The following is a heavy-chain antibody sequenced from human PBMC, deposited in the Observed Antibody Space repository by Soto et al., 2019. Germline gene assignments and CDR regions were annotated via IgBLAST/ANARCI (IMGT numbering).Heavy chain of an antibody. Sequence: NPSETLSLTCAVSGGSISSGGYSWSWIRQPPGKGLEWIGYIYHGGYTYYNPSLKSRVTISVDRSKNQFSLKLSSVTAADTAVYYCARAHYGDYGYGMDVWGQGTTVTVSS. V-gene: IGHV4-30-2*01. CDR3: ARAHYGDYGYGMDV. CDR1: GGSISSGGYS. D-gene: IGHD4-17*01. CDR2: IYHGGYT. J-gene: IGHJ6*02.